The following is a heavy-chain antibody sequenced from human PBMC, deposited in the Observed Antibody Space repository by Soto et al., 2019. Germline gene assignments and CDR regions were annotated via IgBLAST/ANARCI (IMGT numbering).Heavy chain of an antibody. Sequence: WGSLRLSCAASGFTFSRNGMHWVRQAPGKGLEWVAVISYDGSNKYYADSVKGRFTISRDNSKNTLYLQMNSLRAEDTAVYYCAKDAYYDSSGYWPDADYWGQGTLVTVSS. V-gene: IGHV3-30*18. D-gene: IGHD3-22*01. J-gene: IGHJ4*02. CDR3: AKDAYYDSSGYWPDADY. CDR2: ISYDGSNK. CDR1: GFTFSRNG.